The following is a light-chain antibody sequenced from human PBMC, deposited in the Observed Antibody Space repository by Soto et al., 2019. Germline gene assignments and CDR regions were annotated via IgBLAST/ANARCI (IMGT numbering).Light chain of an antibody. V-gene: IGKV1-9*01. CDR3: QQAASFPIT. Sequence: DIHFTQSPSFLSASVVDRVTITCRASQGIGSYLSWYQQKPGKAPKILIYAASTLQTGVPSRFSGSASGTDFTLTINSLQPEDFATYYCQQAASFPITFGQGTRLEIK. CDR2: AAS. CDR1: QGIGSY. J-gene: IGKJ5*01.